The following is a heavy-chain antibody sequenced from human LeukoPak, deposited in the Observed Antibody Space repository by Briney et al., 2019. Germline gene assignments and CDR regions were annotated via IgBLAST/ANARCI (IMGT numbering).Heavy chain of an antibody. J-gene: IGHJ5*02. CDR2: IYYSGST. Sequence: PSETLSLTCTVSGGSISSYYWSWIRQRPGKGLEWIGDIYYSGSTNYNPSLKSRVTISVDTSKNQLSLQLSSVTAADTAVYYCASDPHNLNWFDPWGQGTLVTVSS. CDR1: GGSISSYY. CDR3: ASDPHNLNWFDP. D-gene: IGHD1-14*01. V-gene: IGHV4-59*01.